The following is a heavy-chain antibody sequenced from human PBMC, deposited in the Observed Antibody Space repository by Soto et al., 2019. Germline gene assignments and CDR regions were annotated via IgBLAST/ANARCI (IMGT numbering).Heavy chain of an antibody. CDR2: IYHSGST. D-gene: IGHD3-22*01. J-gene: IGHJ5*02. CDR1: GSTIISRGYS. CDR3: ARLGGYYQALDT. V-gene: IGHV4-30-2*01. Sequence: SDTLSLTFSAFGSTIISRGYSWSWIRQPPGKGLEWIGYIYHSGSTYYNPSLKSRVTISVDRSKNQFSLKLSSVTAADTAVYYCARLGGYYQALDTWGQG.